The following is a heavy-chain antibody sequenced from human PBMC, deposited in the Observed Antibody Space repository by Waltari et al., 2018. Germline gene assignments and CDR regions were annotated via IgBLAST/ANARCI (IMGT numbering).Heavy chain of an antibody. J-gene: IGHJ4*02. Sequence: QVHLVQSGAEMKKPGASGRVSGKAYGYTFTTYTITWGRQAPGQGLEWMGWINTLTGNTDYAKNLQGRVTMTADTSTNTAYMELSNLRSDDSAVYYCGRVGVQSGADYWGQGTLVTVSS. CDR1: GYTFTTYT. CDR2: INTLTGNT. V-gene: IGHV1-18*01. D-gene: IGHD3-10*01. CDR3: GRVGVQSGADY.